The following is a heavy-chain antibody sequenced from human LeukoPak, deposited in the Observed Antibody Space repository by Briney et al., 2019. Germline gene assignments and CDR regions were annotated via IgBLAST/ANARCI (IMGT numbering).Heavy chain of an antibody. CDR1: GFTFRSYW. V-gene: IGHV3-7*01. CDR2: IKQDGSEK. CDR3: ARDEVGSLRALRYFDWLTPYYYGMDA. D-gene: IGHD3-9*01. Sequence: GGSLSLSCAASGFTFRSYWMNELRQAPAKGLEGVANIKQDGSEKLFVDSVKGRCTISRDNAEKSLYLQMNSRSADDTAVYYCARDEVGSLRALRYFDWLTPYYYGMDAWGQGTTVTVSS. J-gene: IGHJ6*02.